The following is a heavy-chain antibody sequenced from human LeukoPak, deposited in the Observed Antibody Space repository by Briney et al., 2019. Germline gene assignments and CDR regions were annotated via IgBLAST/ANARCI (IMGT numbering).Heavy chain of an antibody. V-gene: IGHV4-59*01. CDR3: ARNPRGDYDFDY. CDR2: IYYSGST. J-gene: IGHJ4*02. Sequence: PSETLSLTCTGSGGSISSYYWSWIRPPPGHGLEWIGYIYYSGSTNYNPSLKSRVTISVDTSKNQFSLKLSSVTAADTAVYYCARNPRGDYDFDYWGQGTLVTVSS. CDR1: GGSISSYY. D-gene: IGHD3-3*01.